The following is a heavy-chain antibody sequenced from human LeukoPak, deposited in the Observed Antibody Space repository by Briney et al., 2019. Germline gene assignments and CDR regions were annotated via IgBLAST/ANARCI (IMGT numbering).Heavy chain of an antibody. CDR3: ASRVLASSDFDY. CDR2: INDSGST. D-gene: IGHD2-8*02. J-gene: IGHJ4*02. CDR1: GDSFSKYC. Sequence: SETLSLTCAVYGDSFSKYCGSWIRQPQGKGLEWIGEINDSGSTNYNPSLKSRVTISVDTSKNQFSLKLSSVTAADTAVYYCASRVLASSDFDYWGQGTLLTVSS. V-gene: IGHV4-34*01.